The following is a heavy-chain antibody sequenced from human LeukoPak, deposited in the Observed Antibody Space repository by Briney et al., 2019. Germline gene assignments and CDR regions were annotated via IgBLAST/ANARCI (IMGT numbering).Heavy chain of an antibody. CDR2: MCGSAGCT. J-gene: IGHJ5*02. CDR3: ARGRPNYNESNGHYYDRYGDH. Sequence: GGSLRLSCAASGFTFNIYAMSWVRLAPGKGLQWVASMCGSAGCTFYADSVEGRFTISRDNSKNILYLEMNSLRAEDTAIYYSARGRPNYNESNGHYYDRYGDHWGQGTPVTVSS. D-gene: IGHD3-22*01. CDR1: GFTFNIYA. V-gene: IGHV3-23*01.